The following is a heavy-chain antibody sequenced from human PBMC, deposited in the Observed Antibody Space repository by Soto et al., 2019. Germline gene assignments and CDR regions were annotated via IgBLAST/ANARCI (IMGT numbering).Heavy chain of an antibody. CDR2: IYTGGST. D-gene: IGHD4-4*01. J-gene: IGHJ4*02. CDR3: ATSERHSNHNFDC. Sequence: EVQLVETGGGLIQPGGSLRLSCAASGFTVSDSYMNWVRQAPGKGLQWVSVIYTGGSTYYADSVKGRFTISRDTSKNTLYLQINSLRAEDTAVYYCATSERHSNHNFDCWGQGTLVTVSS. CDR1: GFTVSDSY. V-gene: IGHV3-53*02.